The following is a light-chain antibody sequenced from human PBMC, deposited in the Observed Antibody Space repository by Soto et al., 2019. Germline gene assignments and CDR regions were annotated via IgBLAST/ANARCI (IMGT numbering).Light chain of an antibody. J-gene: IGLJ2*01. CDR3: CSYAGSYSWV. CDR2: DVT. V-gene: IGLV2-18*02. CDR1: SSDVGSYNR. Sequence: QSALTQPPSVSGSPGQSVTISCTGTSSDVGSYNRVSWYQQPPGTAPKLMIYDVTKRPSGVPDRISGSKSGNTASLTISGLQAEYEADYYCCSYAGSYSWVFGGGTKLTVL.